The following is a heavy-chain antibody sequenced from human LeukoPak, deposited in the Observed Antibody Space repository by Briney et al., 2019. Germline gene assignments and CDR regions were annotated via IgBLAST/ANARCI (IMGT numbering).Heavy chain of an antibody. CDR2: IYYSGAT. CDR1: GGSISNYY. V-gene: IGHV4-59*08. D-gene: IGHD3-10*01. Sequence: SETLSLTCTVSGGSISNYYWSWIRQPPGKGLEWIGHIYYSGATKYNPSLKSRITISVDTSKNQFSLMLSSVTAADTVVYYCARFGITVVRGGKYYFDCWGQGTLVTVSS. J-gene: IGHJ4*02. CDR3: ARFGITVVRGGKYYFDC.